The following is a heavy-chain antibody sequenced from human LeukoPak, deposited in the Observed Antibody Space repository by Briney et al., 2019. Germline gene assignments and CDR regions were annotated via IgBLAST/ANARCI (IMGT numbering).Heavy chain of an antibody. J-gene: IGHJ3*02. V-gene: IGHV3-30*03. CDR2: ISYDGNNK. CDR3: ARALPPAKDAFDI. Sequence: GGSLRLSCVASGFTFSSYGMHWVRQAPGKGLEWVAVISYDGNNKLYADSVKGRFTISRDNSKNTLYLEMNSLRAEDTAVYYCARALPPAKDAFDIWGQGTMVTVSS. D-gene: IGHD6-25*01. CDR1: GFTFSSYG.